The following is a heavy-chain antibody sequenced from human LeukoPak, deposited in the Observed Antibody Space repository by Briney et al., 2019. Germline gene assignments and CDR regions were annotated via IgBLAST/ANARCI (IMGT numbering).Heavy chain of an antibody. Sequence: SETLSFTCTVSGGSISSYYWSWIRQPPGKGLEWIGYIYTSGSTNYTPSLKSRVTISVDTSKNQFSLKLSSVTAADTAVYYCARHVCSSTSCYTYFDYWGQGTLVTVSS. CDR3: ARHVCSSTSCYTYFDY. D-gene: IGHD2-2*02. CDR2: IYTSGST. V-gene: IGHV4-4*09. J-gene: IGHJ4*02. CDR1: GGSISSYY.